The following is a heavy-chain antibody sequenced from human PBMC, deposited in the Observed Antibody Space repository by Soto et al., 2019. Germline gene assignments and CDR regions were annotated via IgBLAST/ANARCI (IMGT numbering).Heavy chain of an antibody. Sequence: SVKVSCKASGGTFSSYAISWVRQAPGQGLEWMGGIIPIFGTANYAQKFQGRVTITADESTSTAYMELSSLRSEDTAVYYCASLSIAARPQGYGMDVWGQGTTVTVSS. CDR3: ASLSIAARPQGYGMDV. V-gene: IGHV1-69*13. J-gene: IGHJ6*02. CDR1: GGTFSSYA. D-gene: IGHD6-6*01. CDR2: IIPIFGTA.